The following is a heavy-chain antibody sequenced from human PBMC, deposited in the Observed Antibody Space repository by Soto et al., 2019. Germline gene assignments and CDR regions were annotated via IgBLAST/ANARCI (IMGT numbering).Heavy chain of an antibody. CDR1: EYTFTTFW. CDR2: INPGTSET. D-gene: IGHD3-22*01. V-gene: IGHV5-51*03. CDR3: LGLEGGYYFAVQ. Sequence: EVQLVQSGTEVRKPGESLKISCKGSEYTFTTFWIGWVRQMPGTGREWMGIINPGTSETRYRPSFQGQVTFSADRSISTVCLQWSSMQASVSATYYCLGLEGGYYFAVQWGHGTLVTVSS. J-gene: IGHJ4*01.